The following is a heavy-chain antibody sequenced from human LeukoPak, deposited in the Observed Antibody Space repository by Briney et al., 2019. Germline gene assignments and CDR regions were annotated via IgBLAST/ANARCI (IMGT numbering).Heavy chain of an antibody. J-gene: IGHJ2*01. Sequence: ASVKVSCKASGYTFTSYYMHWVRQATGQGLEWMGWMNPNSGNTGYAQKFQGRVTMTRNTSISTAYMELSSLRSEDTAVYYCARDPDWYFDLWGRGTLVTVSS. CDR1: GYTFTSYY. CDR2: MNPNSGNT. V-gene: IGHV1-8*02. CDR3: ARDPDWYFDL.